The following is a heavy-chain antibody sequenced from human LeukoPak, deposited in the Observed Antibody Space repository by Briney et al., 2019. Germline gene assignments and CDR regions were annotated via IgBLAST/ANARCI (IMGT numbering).Heavy chain of an antibody. J-gene: IGHJ4*02. Sequence: GGSLRLSCAASGFTFSNSAMSWVRQAPGKGLEWVSAISGSGGSTYYADSVKGRFTISRDNSKNTLYLQMNSLRAEDTAVYYCAIRDIVLMVYAGFDYWGQGTLVTVSS. CDR1: GFTFSNSA. V-gene: IGHV3-23*01. CDR2: ISGSGGST. D-gene: IGHD2-8*01. CDR3: AIRDIVLMVYAGFDY.